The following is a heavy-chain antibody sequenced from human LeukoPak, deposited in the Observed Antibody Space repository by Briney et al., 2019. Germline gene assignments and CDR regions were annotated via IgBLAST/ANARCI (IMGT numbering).Heavy chain of an antibody. Sequence: GASVKVSCKASGYTFIGYYMHWVRQAPGQGLEWMGWINPNSGGTNYAQRFQGRVTMTRDTSTGTAYMELSRLRSDDTAMYYCARDVLTTFGYFSAADDFWGQGTLVTVSS. J-gene: IGHJ4*02. CDR1: GYTFIGYY. CDR3: ARDVLTTFGYFSAADDF. V-gene: IGHV1-2*02. D-gene: IGHD3-10*02. CDR2: INPNSGGT.